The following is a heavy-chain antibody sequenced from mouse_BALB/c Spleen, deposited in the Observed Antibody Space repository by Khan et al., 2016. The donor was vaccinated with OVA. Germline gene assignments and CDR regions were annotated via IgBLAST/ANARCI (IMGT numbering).Heavy chain of an antibody. CDR1: GYSFTDYY. Sequence: QVQLQQSGAEQARPGASVKLSCKASGYSFTDYYINWVKQSTGQGLEWIGEISPGSGDTYYNEKFKGKATLTADNSSSTAYMQLSSLTSEASAVYFCARRNYFGDTFAYWGQWTLVTVSA. V-gene: IGHV1-77*01. CDR2: ISPGSGDT. CDR3: ARRNYFGDTFAY. J-gene: IGHJ3*01. D-gene: IGHD1-2*01.